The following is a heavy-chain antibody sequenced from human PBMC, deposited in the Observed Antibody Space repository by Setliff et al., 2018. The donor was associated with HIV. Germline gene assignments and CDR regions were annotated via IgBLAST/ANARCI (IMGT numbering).Heavy chain of an antibody. Sequence: SETLSLTCAVYGGSFSGYSWGWIRQPPGKGLEWIVSLPHSGATFYNPSLWSRVTTSLDTSKNQFSLNLSSVTAADTATYYCGRSVFGGVIAAGRAYYFYMDVWGKGTTVTVSS. D-gene: IGHD3-16*02. CDR3: GRSVFGGVIAAGRAYYFYMDV. CDR2: LPHSGAT. V-gene: IGHV4-34*01. CDR1: GGSFSGYS. J-gene: IGHJ6*03.